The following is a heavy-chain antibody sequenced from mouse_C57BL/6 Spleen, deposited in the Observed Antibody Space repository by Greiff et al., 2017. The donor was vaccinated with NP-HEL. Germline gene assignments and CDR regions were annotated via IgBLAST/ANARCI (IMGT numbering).Heavy chain of an antibody. D-gene: IGHD2-4*01. Sequence: VQLQQSGPGLVQPSQSLSITCTVSGFSLTSYGVHWVRQSPGKGLEWLGVIWSGGSTDYNAAFISRLSISKDNSTSQVFFKMNSLQADDTAIYYCARSGMITTNYFDYWGQGTTLTVSS. V-gene: IGHV2-2*01. CDR1: GFSLTSYG. CDR2: IWSGGST. J-gene: IGHJ2*01. CDR3: ARSGMITTNYFDY.